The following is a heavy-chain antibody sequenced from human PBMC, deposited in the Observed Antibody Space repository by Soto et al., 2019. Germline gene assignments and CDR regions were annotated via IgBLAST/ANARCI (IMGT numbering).Heavy chain of an antibody. Sequence: QVQLVDSGGGLAKPGGSLRLSCAASGFTFSGHYMSWIRQAPGKGLEWISYINPSGSYAHYADSVKGRFTISRDNAENSLYLQMNSLRPEDMALYYCARGHHSMDVWGQGATVTVS. CDR2: INPSGSYA. CDR1: GFTFSGHY. V-gene: IGHV3-11*06. J-gene: IGHJ6*02. CDR3: ARGHHSMDV.